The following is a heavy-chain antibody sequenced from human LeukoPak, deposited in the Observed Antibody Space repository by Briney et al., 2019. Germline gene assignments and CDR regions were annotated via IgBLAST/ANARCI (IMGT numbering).Heavy chain of an antibody. J-gene: IGHJ5*02. Sequence: PGGSLRLSCAASGFTFSSYGMHWVRQAPGKGLEWVAFIRYDGSNKYYADSVKGRFTISRDNSKNTLYLQMNSLRAEDTAVYYCAKDGPYSSGLGTWGQGTLVTVSS. D-gene: IGHD6-19*01. CDR1: GFTFSSYG. CDR3: AKDGPYSSGLGT. CDR2: IRYDGSNK. V-gene: IGHV3-30*02.